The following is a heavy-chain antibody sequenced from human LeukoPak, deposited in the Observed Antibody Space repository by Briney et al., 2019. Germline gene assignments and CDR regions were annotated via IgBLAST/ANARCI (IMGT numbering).Heavy chain of an antibody. D-gene: IGHD3-22*01. CDR1: GFTFSDYY. V-gene: IGHV3-11*04. J-gene: IGHJ4*02. CDR3: ARDCYYDSSGYLCY. CDR2: ISSSGSTI. Sequence: PGGSLRLSCAASGFTFSDYYMSWIRQAPGKGLEWVSYISSSGSTIYYADSVKGRFTISRDNAKNSLYLQMNRLRAEDTAVYYCARDCYYDSSGYLCYWGQGTLVTVSS.